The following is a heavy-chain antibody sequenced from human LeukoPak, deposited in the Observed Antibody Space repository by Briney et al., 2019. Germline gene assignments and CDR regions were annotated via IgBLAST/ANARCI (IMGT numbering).Heavy chain of an antibody. CDR1: GGSISTSNYY. V-gene: IGHV4-39*07. Sequence: SETLSLTCTVSGGSISTSNYYWGWIRQPPGKGLEWIGNIFYSGSTYYSPSLRSRVTISLDTSRNQFSLKLNSVTAADTAVYYCARDIVWNGAFDIWGQGTMVTVSS. J-gene: IGHJ3*02. CDR2: IFYSGST. D-gene: IGHD5/OR15-5a*01. CDR3: ARDIVWNGAFDI.